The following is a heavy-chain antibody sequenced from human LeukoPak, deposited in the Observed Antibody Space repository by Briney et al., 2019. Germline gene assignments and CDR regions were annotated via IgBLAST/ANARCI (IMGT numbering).Heavy chain of an antibody. D-gene: IGHD3-9*01. CDR3: AAENYDILTGYYRWFDY. J-gene: IGHJ4*02. V-gene: IGHV3-23*01. Sequence: GSLRLSCSASGYTFSSYAMSWVGQAPGKGLEWVSAISGSGGNTYDADSVKGRFTISRDNSKNTLYLQMNSLRAEDPAVYYCAAENYDILTGYYRWFDYWGQGTLVTVSS. CDR2: ISGSGGNT. CDR1: GYTFSSYA.